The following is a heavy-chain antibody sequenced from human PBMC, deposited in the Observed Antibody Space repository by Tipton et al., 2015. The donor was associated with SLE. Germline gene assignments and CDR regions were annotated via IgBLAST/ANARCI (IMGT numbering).Heavy chain of an antibody. V-gene: IGHV3-21*01. D-gene: IGHD5-12*01. CDR3: ANSRGYSDSATLTRWYFDL. Sequence: SLRLSCAASGFTFSSYWMHWVRQAPGKGLEWVSSISLGSRYINYADPVKGRFTITRDDAKKSLYLQMNSLAVKDTAVYYCANSRGYSDSATLTRWYFDLWGRGTLVTVSP. J-gene: IGHJ2*01. CDR1: GFTFSSYW. CDR2: ISLGSRYI.